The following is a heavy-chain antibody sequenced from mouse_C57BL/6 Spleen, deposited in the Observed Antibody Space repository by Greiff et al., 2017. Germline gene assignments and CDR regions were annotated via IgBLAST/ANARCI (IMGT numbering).Heavy chain of an antibody. CDR3: ASHSSGYPSAY. CDR1: GYTFTSYW. D-gene: IGHD3-2*02. V-gene: IGHV1-69*01. Sequence: QVQLQQPGAELVMPGASVKLSCKASGYTFTSYWMHWVKQRTGQGLEWIGEIDPSDSYTKYNQKFKGKSPLTVDKSSNTAYMQLSSLKSEGSSFDYSASHSSGYPSAYWGQGTLVTGSA. CDR2: IDPSDSYT. J-gene: IGHJ3*01.